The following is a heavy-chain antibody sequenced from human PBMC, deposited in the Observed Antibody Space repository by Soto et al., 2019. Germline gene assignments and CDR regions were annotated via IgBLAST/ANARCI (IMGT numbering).Heavy chain of an antibody. Sequence: PSETLSLTCAVYGGSFGGYFWSWIRQPPGKGLEWIGEINHSGSTNYNPSLKSRVTISVDTSKDQFSLKLSSVTAADTAVYHCARGKTTVTTFISYYYGMDVWGQGTTVTVSS. CDR3: ARGKTTVTTFISYYYGMDV. J-gene: IGHJ6*02. CDR1: GGSFGGYF. CDR2: INHSGST. V-gene: IGHV4-34*01. D-gene: IGHD4-17*01.